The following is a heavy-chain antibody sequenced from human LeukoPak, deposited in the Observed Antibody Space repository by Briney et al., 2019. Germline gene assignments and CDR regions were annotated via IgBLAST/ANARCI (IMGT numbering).Heavy chain of an antibody. V-gene: IGHV4-34*01. D-gene: IGHD3-22*01. CDR1: GGSFSGYC. CDR2: INYSGSP. CDR3: ARGPPLNPGAYGSSGYYYFDY. Sequence: SETLSLTCAVDGGSFSGYCWTWIRQPPGKGLEWIGEINYSGSPNYNPSLKSRGTISIDTSKNQFSLKLSSVTAADTAMYYCARGPPLNPGAYGSSGYYYFDYWGQGILVTVSS. J-gene: IGHJ4*02.